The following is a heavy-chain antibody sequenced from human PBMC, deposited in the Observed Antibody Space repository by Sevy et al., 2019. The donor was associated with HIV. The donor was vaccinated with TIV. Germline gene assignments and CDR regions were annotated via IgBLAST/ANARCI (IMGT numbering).Heavy chain of an antibody. D-gene: IGHD1-26*01. V-gene: IGHV3-30*02. CDR3: VKGREQGYYYGMDV. Sequence: GGSLRLSCAASGFTFSSYGMHWVRQAPGKGLEWVAFIRYDGNNKYYTGSVKGRFTISRDNSKNTLYLQMNSLRAEDTAVYYCVKGREQGYYYGMDVWGQGTTVTVSS. CDR1: GFTFSSYG. CDR2: IRYDGNNK. J-gene: IGHJ6*02.